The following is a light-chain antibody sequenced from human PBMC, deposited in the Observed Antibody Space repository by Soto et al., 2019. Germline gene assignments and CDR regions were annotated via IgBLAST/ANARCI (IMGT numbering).Light chain of an antibody. CDR2: DVT. V-gene: IGLV2-14*01. CDR1: RSDVGGYNY. Sequence: QSVLTQPASVSGSPGQSITISCTGTRSDVGGYNYVYWHQQHPGKAPKLMIYDVTNRPSGVSDRFSGSKSGNTASLTISGLQAEDEDDYYCSSYTLSSTYVFGAGTKVTVL. J-gene: IGLJ1*01. CDR3: SSYTLSSTYV.